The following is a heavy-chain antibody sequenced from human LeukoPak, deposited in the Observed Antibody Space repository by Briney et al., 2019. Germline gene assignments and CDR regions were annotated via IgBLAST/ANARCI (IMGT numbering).Heavy chain of an antibody. CDR1: GDSLRTTTYY. V-gene: IGHV4-39*06. J-gene: IGHJ5*02. CDR2: LYHSGTI. D-gene: IGHD1-26*01. CDR3: ARDRELAALDP. Sequence: SETLSLTCTVSGDSLRTTTYYWNWIRQPPGKGLEWIGGLYHSGTIYYNPSLKSRVTISADKSKNHFPLKLTSVTAADTAVYYCARDRELAALDPWGQGTLVIVSS.